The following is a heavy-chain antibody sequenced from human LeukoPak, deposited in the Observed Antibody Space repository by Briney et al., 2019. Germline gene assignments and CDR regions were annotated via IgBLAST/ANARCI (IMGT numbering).Heavy chain of an antibody. CDR3: AREAATALYYFDY. CDR2: IYYSGGT. Sequence: SETLSLTCTVSGGSISSYYWSWIRQPPGRGLEWIGYIYYSGGTNYNPSLKSRVTISVDTSKNQFSLKLSSVTAADTAVYYCAREAATALYYFDYWGQGTLVTVSS. J-gene: IGHJ4*02. CDR1: GGSISSYY. V-gene: IGHV4-59*01. D-gene: IGHD2-21*02.